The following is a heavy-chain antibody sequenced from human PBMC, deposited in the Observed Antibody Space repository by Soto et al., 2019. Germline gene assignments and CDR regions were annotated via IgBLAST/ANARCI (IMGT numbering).Heavy chain of an antibody. D-gene: IGHD3-22*01. J-gene: IGHJ5*02. CDR3: ARSDRSGYYPSNWFDP. CDR2: IYPGGSDS. Sequence: PGEAKKICSKGVEYSFTNYWIGWVREMPGKGLGWRGIIYPGGSDSRYSPTFQGQAIISTDKSISTAYLQWSSLKAPDTAMYYCARSDRSGYYPSNWFDPWGQGTQVTVSS. CDR1: EYSFTNYW. V-gene: IGHV5-51*01.